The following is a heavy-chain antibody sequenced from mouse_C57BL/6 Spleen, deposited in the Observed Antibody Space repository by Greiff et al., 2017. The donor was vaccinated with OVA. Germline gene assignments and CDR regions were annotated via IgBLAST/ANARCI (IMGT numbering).Heavy chain of an antibody. D-gene: IGHD2-2*01. V-gene: IGHV1-55*01. J-gene: IGHJ3*01. CDR1: GYTFTSYW. Sequence: VQLQQSGAELVKPGASVKMSCKASGYTFTSYWITWVKQRPGQGLEWIGDIYPGSGSTNYNEKFKSKATLTVDTSSSTAYMQLSSLTSEDSAVYYCARDGVGYPWFAYWGQGTLVTVSA. CDR2: IYPGSGST. CDR3: ARDGVGYPWFAY.